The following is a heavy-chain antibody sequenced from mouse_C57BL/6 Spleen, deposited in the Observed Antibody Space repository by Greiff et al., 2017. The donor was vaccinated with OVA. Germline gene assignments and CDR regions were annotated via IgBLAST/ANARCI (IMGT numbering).Heavy chain of an antibody. CDR3: ASIYYDYDDY. CDR1: GYSITSGYY. Sequence: EVKVEESGPGLVKPSQSLSLTCSVTGYSITSGYYWNWIRQFPGNKLEWMGYISYDGSNNYNPSLKNRISITRDTSKNQFFLKLNSVTTEDTATYYCASIYYDYDDYWGQGTTLTVSS. J-gene: IGHJ2*01. V-gene: IGHV3-6*01. D-gene: IGHD2-4*01. CDR2: ISYDGSN.